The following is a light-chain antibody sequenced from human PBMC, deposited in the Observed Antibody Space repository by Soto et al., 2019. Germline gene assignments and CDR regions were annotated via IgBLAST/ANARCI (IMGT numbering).Light chain of an antibody. V-gene: IGLV2-11*01. J-gene: IGLJ2*01. CDR2: DVN. CDR3: CSFAGSYTV. Sequence: QSALIQPRSVSGSPGQSVTISCTGTRRDLGAYNYVSWYQQHPGKAPKLMIYDVNRRPSGVPDRFSGSKSGNTASLTISGLQAEDEADYYCCSFAGSYTVFGRVTKVTVL. CDR1: RRDLGAYNY.